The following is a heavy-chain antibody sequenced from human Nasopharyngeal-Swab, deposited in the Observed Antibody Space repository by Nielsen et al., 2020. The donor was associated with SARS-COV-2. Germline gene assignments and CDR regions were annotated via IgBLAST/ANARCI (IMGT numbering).Heavy chain of an antibody. J-gene: IGHJ6*02. D-gene: IGHD3-3*01. CDR1: GFTFSSYW. V-gene: IGHV3-7*01. CDR3: ARHYVFWSGYYNSHFYGMDV. Sequence: GESLKISCAASGFTFSSYWMTWVRQAPGKGLEWVANIKHDGSAKYYADSVKGRFTISRDNAKSSLHLQKNSLRAEDTAVYYCARHYVFWSGYYNSHFYGMDVWGQGTTVTVSS. CDR2: IKHDGSAK.